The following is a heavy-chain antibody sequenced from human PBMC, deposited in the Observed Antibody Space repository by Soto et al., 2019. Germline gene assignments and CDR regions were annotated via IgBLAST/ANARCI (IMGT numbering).Heavy chain of an antibody. D-gene: IGHD6-25*01. V-gene: IGHV4-34*01. Sequence: PSETLSLTCAVYGGSFSGYYWSWIRQPPGKGLEWIGEINHSGSTNYNPSLKSRVTISVDTSKNQFSLKLSSVTAADTAVYYCARIPPPRRPHAYFFDYWGQGTLVTVSS. CDR1: GGSFSGYY. J-gene: IGHJ4*02. CDR3: ARIPPPRRPHAYFFDY. CDR2: INHSGST.